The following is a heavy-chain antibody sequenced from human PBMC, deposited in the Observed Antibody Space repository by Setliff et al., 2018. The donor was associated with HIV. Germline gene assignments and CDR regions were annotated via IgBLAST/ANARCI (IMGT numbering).Heavy chain of an antibody. CDR2: IIPVSDTA. D-gene: IGHD3-10*01. Sequence: SVKVSCKSSGGTFSSYVINWVRQAPGQGLEWMGGIIPVSDTANYAQKFQGRVTITADESTSTAYMELSSLRSEDTAVYYCAKDRPRYLYSHSGGPVAYYMDVWGNGTTVTVSS. V-gene: IGHV1-69*13. CDR1: GGTFSSYV. J-gene: IGHJ6*03. CDR3: AKDRPRYLYSHSGGPVAYYMDV.